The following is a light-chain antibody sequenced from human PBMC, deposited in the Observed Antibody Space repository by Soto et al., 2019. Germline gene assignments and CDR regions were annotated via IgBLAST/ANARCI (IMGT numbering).Light chain of an antibody. J-gene: IGKJ1*01. CDR2: WAS. CDR3: QQYYDAPQT. V-gene: IGKV4-1*01. CDR1: QSLLYSLNNKNY. Sequence: DIVMTQSPDSLAVSLGERATIDCKSSQSLLYSLNNKNYLAWYQQKPGQPPKLLIYWASTRESGVPDRFTGSGSGTDFTLTISSLQAEDVAVYYCQQYYDAPQTFGRGTKVEIK.